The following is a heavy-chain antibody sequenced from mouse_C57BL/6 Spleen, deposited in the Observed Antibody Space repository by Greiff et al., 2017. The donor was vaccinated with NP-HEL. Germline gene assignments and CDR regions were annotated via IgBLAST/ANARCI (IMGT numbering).Heavy chain of an antibody. V-gene: IGHV1-74*01. Sequence: VQLQQPGAELVKPGASVKVSCKASGYTFTSYWMHWVKQRPGQGLEWIGRIHPSDSDTNYNQKFKGKATLTVDKSSSTAYMQLSSLTSEDSAVYYCALYYYGSSLLAMDYWGQGTSVTVSS. J-gene: IGHJ4*01. D-gene: IGHD1-1*01. CDR3: ALYYYGSSLLAMDY. CDR2: IHPSDSDT. CDR1: GYTFTSYW.